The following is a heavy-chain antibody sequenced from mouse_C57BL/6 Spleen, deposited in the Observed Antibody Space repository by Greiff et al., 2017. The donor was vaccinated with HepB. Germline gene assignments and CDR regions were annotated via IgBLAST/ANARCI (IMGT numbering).Heavy chain of an antibody. D-gene: IGHD2-3*01. J-gene: IGHJ2*01. CDR2: IDPETGGT. CDR3: TRRRDDGYYVDYFDC. CDR1: GYTFTDYE. V-gene: IGHV1-15*01. Sequence: QVQLQQSGAELVRPGASVTLSCKASGYTFTDYEMHWVKQTPVHGLEWIGAIDPETGGTAYNQKFKGKAILTADKSSSTAYMELRSLTSEDSAVYYCTRRRDDGYYVDYFDCWGQGTTLTVSS.